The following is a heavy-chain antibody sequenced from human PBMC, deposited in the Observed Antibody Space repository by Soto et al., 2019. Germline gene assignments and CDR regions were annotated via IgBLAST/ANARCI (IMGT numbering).Heavy chain of an antibody. CDR3: AQPRFYGGNSHFDY. D-gene: IGHD4-17*01. CDR1: GFTFSSYA. Sequence: VQLLESGGGLIQPGGSLRLSCAASGFTFSSYAMNWVRQAPGKGLEWVSLISHSGDYIYYAGNVKGRFTISRDNSKNTLYLQMNSLRPDDTAVYYCAQPRFYGGNSHFDYWGQGTLVTVSS. J-gene: IGHJ4*02. CDR2: ISHSGDYI. V-gene: IGHV3-23*01.